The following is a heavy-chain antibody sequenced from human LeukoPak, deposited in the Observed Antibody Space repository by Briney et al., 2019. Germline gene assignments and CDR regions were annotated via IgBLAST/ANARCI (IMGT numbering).Heavy chain of an antibody. Sequence: LTGGSLRLSCAACGYTLCRYDMSWLRQAPGKGLEWVSAINGWGGSTYYADSVKGRFTISRDNSKNTLYLQMNSLRAEDTAVYYCASLPGHDFSEGYYYGMDVWGQGATVTVSS. D-gene: IGHD3-3*01. J-gene: IGHJ6*02. V-gene: IGHV3-23*01. CDR2: INGWGGST. CDR3: ASLPGHDFSEGYYYGMDV. CDR1: GYTLCRYD.